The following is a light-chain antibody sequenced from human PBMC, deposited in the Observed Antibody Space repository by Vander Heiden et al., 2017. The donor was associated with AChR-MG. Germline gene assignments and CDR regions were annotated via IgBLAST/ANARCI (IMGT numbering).Light chain of an antibody. CDR3: QQRSNWPLT. V-gene: IGKV3-11*01. CDR1: QSVYSY. J-gene: IGKJ4*01. CDR2: DAS. Sequence: ELVLTQSPATLSLSPGERATLSCRASQSVYSYLAWYQQKPGQAPRLLIYDASNTATGVPARFSGSGSGTDFTLTISSLEPEDFAVYYCQQRSNWPLTFGGGTKVEIK.